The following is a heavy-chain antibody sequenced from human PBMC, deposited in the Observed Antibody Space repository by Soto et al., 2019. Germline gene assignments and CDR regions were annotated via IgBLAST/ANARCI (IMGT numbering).Heavy chain of an antibody. CDR1: GGSISSGGYS. CDR2: IYHSGTT. CDR3: ARLHGYCISSSCHGHYAMDV. Sequence: PSETLSLTCAVSGGSISSGGYSWSWIRQPPGKGLEWIGNIYHSGTTYYNPSLKSRVTVSVDRSKNQFSLKVTSVTAADTAVYYCARLHGYCISSSCHGHYAMDVWGQGTTVTVSS. J-gene: IGHJ6*02. D-gene: IGHD2-2*01. V-gene: IGHV4-30-2*03.